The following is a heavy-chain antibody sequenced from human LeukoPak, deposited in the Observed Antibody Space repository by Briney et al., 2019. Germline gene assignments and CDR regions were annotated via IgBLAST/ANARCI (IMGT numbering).Heavy chain of an antibody. Sequence: EASVKVSCKASGYTFTSYYMHWVRQAPGQGLEWMGWINPNSGGTNYAQKFQGRVTMTRDTSISTAYMELSRLRSDDTAVYYCARDLTYYDFWSGYSPDYWGQGTLVTVSS. CDR1: GYTFTSYY. CDR2: INPNSGGT. J-gene: IGHJ4*02. V-gene: IGHV1-2*02. D-gene: IGHD3-3*01. CDR3: ARDLTYYDFWSGYSPDY.